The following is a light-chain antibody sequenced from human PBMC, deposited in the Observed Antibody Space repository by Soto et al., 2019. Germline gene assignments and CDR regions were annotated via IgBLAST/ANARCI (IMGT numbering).Light chain of an antibody. CDR2: DAS. CDR1: QSVSSY. V-gene: IGKV3-11*01. J-gene: IGKJ4*01. CDR3: QQRSNWPPT. Sequence: EIVLTQSPATLSLSPGERATLSCRASQSVSSYLAWYQQKPGQAPRLLIYDASNRATGIPARFSGSGSGTDFTLTISSLEPEDFAVYYRQQRSNWPPTFGGGTNVDIK.